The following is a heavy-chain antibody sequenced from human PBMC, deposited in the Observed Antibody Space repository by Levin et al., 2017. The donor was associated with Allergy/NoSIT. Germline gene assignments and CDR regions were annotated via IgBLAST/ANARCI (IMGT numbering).Heavy chain of an antibody. J-gene: IGHJ4*02. CDR2: INHSGST. Sequence: PGGSLRLSCAVYGGSFSGYYWSWIRQPPGKGLEWIGEINHSGSTNYNPSLKSRVTISVDTSKNQFSLKLSSVTAADTAVYYCARVGGGRDCGGDCYFDYWGQGTLVTVSS. D-gene: IGHD2-21*02. CDR1: GGSFSGYY. V-gene: IGHV4-34*01. CDR3: ARVGGGRDCGGDCYFDY.